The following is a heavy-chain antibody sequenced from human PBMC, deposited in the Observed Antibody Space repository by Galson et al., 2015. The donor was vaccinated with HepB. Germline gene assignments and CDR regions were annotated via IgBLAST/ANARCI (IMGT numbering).Heavy chain of an antibody. D-gene: IGHD1/OR15-1a*01. J-gene: IGHJ4*02. CDR1: GASIRGHY. V-gene: IGHV4-59*08. Sequence: LSLTCRVSGASIRGHYWSWMRQPPGKGLEWIGHVYDGGITNFNPSLKGRVTMSTDTSKNQFSLKMTSVTAADTAVYHCARQKGNKMPFDYWGRGTLVTVSS. CDR3: ARQKGNKMPFDY. CDR2: VYDGGIT.